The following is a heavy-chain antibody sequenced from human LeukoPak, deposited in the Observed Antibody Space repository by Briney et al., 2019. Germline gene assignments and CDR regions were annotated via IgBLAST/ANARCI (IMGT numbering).Heavy chain of an antibody. CDR2: IYYSGST. J-gene: IGHJ4*02. Sequence: SQTLSLTCTVSGGSISSGDYYWSWIRQPPGKGLEWIGYIYYSGSTYYNPSLKSRVTISVDTSKNQFSLKLSSVTAADTAVYYCARGAGGAVVSHFDYWGQGTLVTVSS. V-gene: IGHV4-30-4*01. CDR1: GGSISSGDYY. D-gene: IGHD3-22*01. CDR3: ARGAGGAVVSHFDY.